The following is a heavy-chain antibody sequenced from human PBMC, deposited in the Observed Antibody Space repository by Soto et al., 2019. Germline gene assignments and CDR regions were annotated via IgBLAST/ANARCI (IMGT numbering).Heavy chain of an antibody. Sequence: SCAASGFTFSDYSMSWIRQAPGKGLEWVSYITYSVSTIYSADSVRGRFTISRDDAKNSLYLQMNSLRAEDTAVYYCARGLSITHYGMDVWGQGTTVTVSS. V-gene: IGHV3-11*01. CDR3: ARGLSITHYGMDV. J-gene: IGHJ6*02. CDR1: GFTFSDYS. CDR2: ITYSVSTI.